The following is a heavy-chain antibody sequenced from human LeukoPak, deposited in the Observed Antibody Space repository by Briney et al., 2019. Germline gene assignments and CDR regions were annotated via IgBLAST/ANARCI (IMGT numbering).Heavy chain of an antibody. V-gene: IGHV4-39*01. J-gene: IGHJ6*03. CDR2: IYYSGST. CDR1: GFSFSSYA. Sequence: GSLRLSCATSGFSFSSYAMSWVRQAPGKGLEWIGSIYYSGSTYYNPSLKSRVTISVDTSKNQFSLKLSSVTAADTAVYYCARSMDVWGKGTTVTISS. CDR3: ARSMDV.